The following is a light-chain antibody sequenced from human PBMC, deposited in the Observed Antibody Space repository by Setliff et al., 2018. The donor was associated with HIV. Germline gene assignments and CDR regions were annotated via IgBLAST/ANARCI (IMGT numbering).Light chain of an antibody. Sequence: QCALALPRSVSGSPGQSVTISCTGTSSDVGGYNYVSWYQQHPGKAPKLMIYDVSERPSGVPDRFSGSKSANTASLTISGLQAEDEADYYCCSYAGSYTFYVFGTGTKVTVL. CDR3: CSYAGSYTFYV. J-gene: IGLJ1*01. V-gene: IGLV2-11*01. CDR1: SSDVGGYNY. CDR2: DVS.